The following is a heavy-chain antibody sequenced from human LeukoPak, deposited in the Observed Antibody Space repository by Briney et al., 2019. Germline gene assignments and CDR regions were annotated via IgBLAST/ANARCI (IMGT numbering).Heavy chain of an antibody. CDR1: GFTFASYA. CDR2: ISGSAGST. Sequence: GGSLRLSCAASGFTFASYAMTWVRQAPGKGLEWVSTISGSAGSTYYADSVKGRFTISRDNSKNTLYLQINNLRAEDTAAYYCATSSTWNRDTHYWGQGTLVTVSS. V-gene: IGHV3-23*01. D-gene: IGHD6-13*01. CDR3: ATSSTWNRDTHY. J-gene: IGHJ4*02.